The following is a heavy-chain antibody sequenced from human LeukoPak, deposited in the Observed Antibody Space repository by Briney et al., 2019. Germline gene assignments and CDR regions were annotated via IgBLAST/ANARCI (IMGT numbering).Heavy chain of an antibody. Sequence: SETLSLTCAVYGGSFSGYHWSWIRQPPGKGLEWIGYIYYSGSTNYNPSLKSRVTISVDTSKNQFSLKLSSVTAADTAVYYCALAGGLDDAFDIWGQGTMVTVSS. J-gene: IGHJ3*02. D-gene: IGHD6-19*01. V-gene: IGHV4-59*01. CDR1: GGSFSGYH. CDR2: IYYSGST. CDR3: ALAGGLDDAFDI.